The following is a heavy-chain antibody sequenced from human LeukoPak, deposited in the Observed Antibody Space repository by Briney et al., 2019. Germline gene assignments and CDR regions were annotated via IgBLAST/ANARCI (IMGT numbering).Heavy chain of an antibody. CDR3: ARTGTTFDY. D-gene: IGHD1-1*01. V-gene: IGHV3-7*03. Sequence: PSETLSLTCTVSGGSISSSSYYWGWIRQPPGKGLEWVANIKQDGSEKYYVDSVKGRFTISRDNAKNSLYLQMNSLRAEDTAVYYCARTGTTFDYWGQGTLVTVSS. CDR2: IKQDGSEK. J-gene: IGHJ4*02. CDR1: GGSISSSSYY.